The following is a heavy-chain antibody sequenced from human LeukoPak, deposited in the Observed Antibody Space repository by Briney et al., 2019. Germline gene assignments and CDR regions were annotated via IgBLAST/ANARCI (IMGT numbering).Heavy chain of an antibody. V-gene: IGHV3-21*01. CDR1: GFTFSSYS. CDR3: ARRGLGSSWYWDY. D-gene: IGHD6-13*01. Sequence: GGSLRLSCAASGFTFSSYSMNWVRQAPGKGLEWVSSISSSSSYIYYADSVKGRFTISRDNAKNSLYLQMNSLRAEDTAVYYCARRGLGSSWYWDYWGQGTLVTVSP. J-gene: IGHJ4*02. CDR2: ISSSSSYI.